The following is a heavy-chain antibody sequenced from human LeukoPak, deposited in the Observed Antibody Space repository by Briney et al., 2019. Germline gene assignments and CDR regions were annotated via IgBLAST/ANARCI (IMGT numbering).Heavy chain of an antibody. J-gene: IGHJ4*02. V-gene: IGHV3-30*02. CDR1: GFTFSSYG. CDR3: ARGITVVTAPPGY. Sequence: PGGSLRLSCAASGFTFSSYGMHWVRQAPGKGLEWLAFIRYDGSNKYYADSVKGRFTISRDNSKNTLYLQMNSLRAEDTAVYYCARGITVVTAPPGYWGQGTLVTVSS. CDR2: IRYDGSNK. D-gene: IGHD2-21*02.